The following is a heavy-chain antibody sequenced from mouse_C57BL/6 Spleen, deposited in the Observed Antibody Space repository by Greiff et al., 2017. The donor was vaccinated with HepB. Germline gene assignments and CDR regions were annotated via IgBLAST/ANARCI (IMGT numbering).Heavy chain of an antibody. CDR2: IYPGDGDT. D-gene: IGHD1-1*01. J-gene: IGHJ4*01. CDR3: ARVYYGSSYGYAMDY. CDR1: GYAFSSSW. Sequence: QVQLQQSGPELVKPGASVKISCKASGYAFSSSWMNWVKQRPGKGLEWIGRIYPGDGDTNCNGKFKGKATLTADKSSSTAYMQLSSLTSEDSAVYFCARVYYGSSYGYAMDYWGQGTSVTVSS. V-gene: IGHV1-82*01.